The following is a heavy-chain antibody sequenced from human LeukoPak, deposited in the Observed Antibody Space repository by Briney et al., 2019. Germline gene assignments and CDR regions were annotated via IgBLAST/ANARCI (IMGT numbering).Heavy chain of an antibody. J-gene: IGHJ4*02. Sequence: GGSLRLSCAASGFTFSGYGIHWVRQAPGKGLEWVAFIRNDGNNKYYADSVKGRFTISRDNSKNTLYLQMTSLRVEDTAVYYCAKDRGSSGWSGVGHWGQGTLVTVSS. D-gene: IGHD6-19*01. CDR2: IRNDGNNK. CDR1: GFTFSGYG. V-gene: IGHV3-30*02. CDR3: AKDRGSSGWSGVGH.